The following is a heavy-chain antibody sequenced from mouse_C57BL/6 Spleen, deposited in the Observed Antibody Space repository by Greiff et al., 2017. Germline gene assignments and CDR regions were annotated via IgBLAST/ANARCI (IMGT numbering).Heavy chain of an antibody. J-gene: IGHJ2*01. CDR1: GYAFSSSW. D-gene: IGHD2-4*01. CDR2: IYPGDGDT. CDR3: ASLYDYDLRYFDD. V-gene: IGHV1-82*01. Sequence: QVQLQQSGPELVKPGASVKISCKASGYAFSSSWMNWVKQRPGKGLEWIGRIYPGDGDTNYNGKFKGKATLTGDKSSSTAYMQLSSLTSEDSAVYFCASLYDYDLRYFDDWGKGTTLTVSS.